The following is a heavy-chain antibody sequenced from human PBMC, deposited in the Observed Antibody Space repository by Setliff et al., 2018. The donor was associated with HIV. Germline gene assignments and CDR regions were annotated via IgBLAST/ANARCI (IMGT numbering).Heavy chain of an antibody. J-gene: IGHJ4*02. CDR2: IRSSGDT. Sequence: PSETLSLTCTVSGASISSHNYYWGWIRQSPGKGLEWIASIRSSGDTYYNPSLQSRVIISVDTSNNQISLKLTSVTAADTAVYYCTIPASSLAPNWGRGTQVTV. V-gene: IGHV4-39*01. CDR1: GASISSHNYY. CDR3: TIPASSLAPN.